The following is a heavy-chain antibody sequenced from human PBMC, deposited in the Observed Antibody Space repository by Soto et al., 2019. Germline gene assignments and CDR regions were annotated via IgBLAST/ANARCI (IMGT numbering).Heavy chain of an antibody. J-gene: IGHJ6*02. V-gene: IGHV1-69*06. CDR3: GLRRASVDTAMVIVYYYYGMDV. CDR2: IIPIFGTA. Sequence: QVQLVQSGAEVKKPGSSVKVSCKASGGTFSSYAISWVRQAPGQGLEWMGGIIPIFGTANYAQKFQGRVTITADKSTSTAYMELSSLRSEDTAVYYCGLRRASVDTAMVIVYYYYGMDVWGQGTTVTVSS. CDR1: GGTFSSYA. D-gene: IGHD5-18*01.